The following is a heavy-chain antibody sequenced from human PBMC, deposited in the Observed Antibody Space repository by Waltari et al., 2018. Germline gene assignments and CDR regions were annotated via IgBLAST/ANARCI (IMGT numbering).Heavy chain of an antibody. Sequence: QVQLVQSGSELQKPGASVKVSCKASGSTFTTSPINWVRQAPGQGLEWMGWESTNTANPVKAQGVTVRYVFSMDTSVSTAYLQINSLRVEDTGVYYCARGPPDHATRNEYFHLWGQGTLVTVSS. D-gene: IGHD2-2*01. CDR1: GSTFTTSP. J-gene: IGHJ1*01. CDR2: ESTNTANP. CDR3: ARGPPDHATRNEYFHL. V-gene: IGHV7-4-1*02.